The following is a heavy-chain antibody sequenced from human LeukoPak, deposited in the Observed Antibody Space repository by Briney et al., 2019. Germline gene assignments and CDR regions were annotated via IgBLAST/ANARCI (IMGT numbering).Heavy chain of an antibody. CDR3: AKDHWFAVGNPGRDAVYNFDY. D-gene: IGHD1-26*01. Sequence: GGSLRLSCAASGFDFSAYTMAWVRQAPGRGLEWVSSISGVSNFIYYADSVKGRFTISRDNAKNSLFLQMNSLRVEDTAVYYCAKDHWFAVGNPGRDAVYNFDYWGRGTLVTVSS. CDR2: ISGVSNFI. CDR1: GFDFSAYT. J-gene: IGHJ4*02. V-gene: IGHV3-21*01.